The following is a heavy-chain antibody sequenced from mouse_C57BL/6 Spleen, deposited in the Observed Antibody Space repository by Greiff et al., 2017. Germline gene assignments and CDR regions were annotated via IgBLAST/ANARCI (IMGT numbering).Heavy chain of an antibody. CDR2: IDPSDSYT. CDR1: GYTFTSYW. J-gene: IGHJ2*01. V-gene: IGHV1-69*01. D-gene: IGHD1-1*01. Sequence: QVQLQQPGAELVMPGASVKLSCKASGYTFTSYWMHWVKQRPGQGLEWIGEIDPSDSYTNYNQKFKGKSTLTVDKSSSTAYMQLSSLTSEDSAVXYCARGYGSSYEYFDYWGQGTTLTVSS. CDR3: ARGYGSSYEYFDY.